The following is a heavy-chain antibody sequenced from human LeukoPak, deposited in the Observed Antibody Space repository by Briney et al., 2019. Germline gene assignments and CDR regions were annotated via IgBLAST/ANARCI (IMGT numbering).Heavy chain of an antibody. CDR1: GFTFSSYA. J-gene: IGHJ4*02. D-gene: IGHD4-11*01. Sequence: GRSLRLSCAASGFTFSSYAMHWVRQAPGKGLEWVAVISYDGSNKYYADSVKGRFTISRDNSKNTPYLQMNSLRAEDTAVYYCARDRHYSPDYWGQGTLVTVSS. CDR2: ISYDGSNK. CDR3: ARDRHYSPDY. V-gene: IGHV3-30-3*01.